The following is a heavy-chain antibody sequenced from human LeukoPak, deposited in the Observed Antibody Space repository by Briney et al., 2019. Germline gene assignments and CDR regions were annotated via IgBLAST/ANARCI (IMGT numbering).Heavy chain of an antibody. V-gene: IGHV3-66*01. Sequence: PGGSLRLSCAASGVSVSENYMSWVRRAPGKGLEWVSVMDNSDYAYYADAVNGRFTISRDSSTNTLYLQMNSLRAEDTAVYYCARAGEDVVLGPAPVGGSPYNWFDPWGQGTLVTVSS. D-gene: IGHD2-2*01. J-gene: IGHJ5*02. CDR2: MDNSDYA. CDR1: GVSVSENY. CDR3: ARAGEDVVLGPAPVGGSPYNWFDP.